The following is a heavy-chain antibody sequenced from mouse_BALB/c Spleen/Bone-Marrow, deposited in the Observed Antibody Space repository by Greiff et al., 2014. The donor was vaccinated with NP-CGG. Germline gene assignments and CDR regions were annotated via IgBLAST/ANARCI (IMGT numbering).Heavy chain of an antibody. CDR1: GFNIKDTY. CDR2: IDPANGNT. D-gene: IGHD1-1*01. J-gene: IGHJ3*01. CDR3: ASYYYGSSSFAY. Sequence: EVKLVESGAELVKPGASVKLSCTASGFNIKDTYMHWVKQRPKQGLEWIGRIDPANGNTKYDPKFQGKATITADTSSNTAYLQLSSLTSEDTAVYYCASYYYGSSSFAYWGQGTLVTVSA. V-gene: IGHV14-3*02.